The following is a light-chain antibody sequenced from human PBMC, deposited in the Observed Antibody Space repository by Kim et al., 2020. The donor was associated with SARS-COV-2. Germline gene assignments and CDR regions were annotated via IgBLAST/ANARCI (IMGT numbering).Light chain of an antibody. V-gene: IGLV2-11*01. CDR1: SSDVGGYNY. CDR2: DVS. J-gene: IGLJ1*01. Sequence: PGQSVTISCTGTSSDVGGYNYVSWYQQHPGKAPKLMIYDVSKRPSGVPDRFSGSKSGNTASLTISELQAEDEADYYCCSYAGSYVFGTGTKVTVL. CDR3: CSYAGSYV.